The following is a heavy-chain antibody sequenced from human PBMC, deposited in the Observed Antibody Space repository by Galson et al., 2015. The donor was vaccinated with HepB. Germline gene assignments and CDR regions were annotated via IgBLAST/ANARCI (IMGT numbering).Heavy chain of an antibody. V-gene: IGHV3-74*01. CDR1: GFTFSTYW. CDR3: AREGEYCSSTSCYRLFDY. Sequence: SLRLSCAASGFTFSTYWMHWVRQVPGKGLVWVSRINSDGSSTSYADSVKGRFTISRDNAKNTLYLQMNSLRAEDTAVYYCAREGEYCSSTSCYRLFDYWGQGTLVTVSS. D-gene: IGHD2-2*01. CDR2: INSDGSST. J-gene: IGHJ4*02.